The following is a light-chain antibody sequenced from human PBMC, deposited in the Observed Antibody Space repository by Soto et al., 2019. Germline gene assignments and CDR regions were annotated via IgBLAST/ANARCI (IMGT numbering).Light chain of an antibody. V-gene: IGKV3-11*01. J-gene: IGKJ4*01. CDR3: QQRSSWPPT. CDR2: DAS. CDR1: QSAGTF. Sequence: EIVLTQSPATVSLSPGERATLSCRASQSAGTFLAWYQQKPGQAPRLLIYDASTRATGTPARFSDSGSGTDFTLTISSLEPEDFAVFYCQQRSSWPPTFGGGTKVEIK.